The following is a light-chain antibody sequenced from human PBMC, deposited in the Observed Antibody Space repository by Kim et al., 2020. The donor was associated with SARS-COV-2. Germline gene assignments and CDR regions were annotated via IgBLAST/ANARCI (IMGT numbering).Light chain of an antibody. CDR3: QQFYNWPPIT. CDR1: QSVSSN. V-gene: IGKV3-15*01. Sequence: GERAPRSGRASQSVSSNLAWYQQKPGQAPRLLLYGASTRATGVPARFSGSGSGTEFTLTISSLQSEDSAVYYCQQFYNWPPITFGQGTRLEIK. CDR2: GAS. J-gene: IGKJ5*01.